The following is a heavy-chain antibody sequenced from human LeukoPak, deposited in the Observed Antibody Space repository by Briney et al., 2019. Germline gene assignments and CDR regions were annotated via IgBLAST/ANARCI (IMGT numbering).Heavy chain of an antibody. CDR1: GGSISSGSYY. D-gene: IGHD5-18*01. V-gene: IGHV4-39*01. CDR3: ARHSDTYGDRGPGY. CDR2: IYYTGST. J-gene: IGHJ4*02. Sequence: SETLSLTCTVSGGSISSGSYYWSWIRQPAGKGLEWIGSIYYTGSTYYNPSLKSRVTISEDTSKNQFSLKLTSVTAADTAVYYCARHSDTYGDRGPGYWGQGTLVTVSS.